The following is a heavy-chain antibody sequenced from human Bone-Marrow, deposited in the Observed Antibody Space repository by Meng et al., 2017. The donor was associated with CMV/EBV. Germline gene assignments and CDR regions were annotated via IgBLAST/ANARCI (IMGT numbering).Heavy chain of an antibody. D-gene: IGHD6-13*01. CDR1: GGSFSGYY. J-gene: IGHJ4*02. V-gene: IGHV4-34*01. Sequence: GSLRLSCAVYGGSFSGYYWSWIRQPPGKGLEWIGEINHSGSTNYNPSLKSRVTISVDTSKNQFSLKLSSVTAADTAVYYCARMGRGIVAAGTRWGQGTLVTVSS. CDR3: ARMGRGIVAAGTR. CDR2: INHSGST.